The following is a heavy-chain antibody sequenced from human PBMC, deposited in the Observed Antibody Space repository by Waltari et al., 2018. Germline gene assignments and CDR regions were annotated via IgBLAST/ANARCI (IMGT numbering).Heavy chain of an antibody. V-gene: IGHV1-69*04. Sequence: QVQLVQSGAAVKKPGSSVKVSCKASGGTFSSYAISWVRQAPGQGLEWMGGIIPILGIANYAQKFQGRVTITADESTSTAYMELSSLRSEDTAVYYCARDPSYPGLIAAAGMPSAFDIWGQGTMVTVSS. CDR3: ARDPSYPGLIAAAGMPSAFDI. CDR1: GGTFSSYA. J-gene: IGHJ3*02. CDR2: IIPILGIA. D-gene: IGHD6-13*01.